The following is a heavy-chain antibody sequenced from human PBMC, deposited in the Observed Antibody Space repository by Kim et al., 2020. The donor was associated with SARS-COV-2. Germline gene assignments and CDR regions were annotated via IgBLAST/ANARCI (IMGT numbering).Heavy chain of an antibody. CDR2: IYYSGST. D-gene: IGHD3-22*01. V-gene: IGHV4-59*08. Sequence: SETLSLTCTVSGGSISSYYWSWIRQPPGKGLEWIGYIYYSGSTNYNPSLKSRVTISVDTSKNQFSLKLSSVTAADTAVYYCARVMNDRNLDYYYYGMDVWGQGTTVTVSS. J-gene: IGHJ6*02. CDR1: GGSISSYY. CDR3: ARVMNDRNLDYYYYGMDV.